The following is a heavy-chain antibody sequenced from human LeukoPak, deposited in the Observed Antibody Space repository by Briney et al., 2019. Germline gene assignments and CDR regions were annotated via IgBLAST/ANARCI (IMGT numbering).Heavy chain of an antibody. CDR1: GFTFSTYA. D-gene: IGHD5-18*01. V-gene: IGHV3-23*01. CDR3: AALQLWFLGS. Sequence: GGSLRLSCAASGFTFSTYAMNWVRQAPGKGLEWVSGITGTGDYTYYADSVKGRFTISRDNSKNTLYLQMNSLRAEDTAVYYCAALQLWFLGSWGQGTLVTVSS. CDR2: ITGTGDYT. J-gene: IGHJ5*02.